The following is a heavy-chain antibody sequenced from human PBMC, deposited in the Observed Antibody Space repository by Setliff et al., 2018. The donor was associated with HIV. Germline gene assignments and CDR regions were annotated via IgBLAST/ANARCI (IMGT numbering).Heavy chain of an antibody. CDR3: ARGRDDYNYDPFDI. CDR2: IYHSGST. V-gene: IGHV4-38-2*02. CDR1: GYSISSDYY. D-gene: IGHD4-4*01. J-gene: IGHJ3*02. Sequence: SETLSLTCTVSGYSISSDYYWGWIRQPPGKGLEWIGNIYHSGSTYYNPSLKSRVTISVDTSKNQFSLKLSSVTAADTAVYYCARGRDDYNYDPFDILGQGTMVTVSS.